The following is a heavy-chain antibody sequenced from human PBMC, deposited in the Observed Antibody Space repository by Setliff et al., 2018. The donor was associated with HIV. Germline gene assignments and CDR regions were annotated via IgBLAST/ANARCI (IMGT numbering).Heavy chain of an antibody. V-gene: IGHV3-30-3*01. Sequence: GGSLRLSCAASGFTFSSAWMSWVRQAPGRGLEWVASISYDGTDKYYTDSMKGRFTISRDNSKNTLYLQMDDLRAEDTAVYYCAREEGTKGAFDIWGQGTKVTVSS. J-gene: IGHJ3*02. CDR1: GFTFSSAW. D-gene: IGHD1-1*01. CDR2: ISYDGTDK. CDR3: AREEGTKGAFDI.